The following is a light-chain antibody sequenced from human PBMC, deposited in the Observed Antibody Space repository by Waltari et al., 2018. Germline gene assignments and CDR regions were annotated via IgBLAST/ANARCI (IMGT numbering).Light chain of an antibody. V-gene: IGKV1-9*01. CDR2: AAS. CDR1: QGISSY. J-gene: IGKJ1*01. CDR3: QQLNSFPRT. Sequence: DIQLTQSPSFLSASVGDRVTITCRASQGISSYLAWYQQKPGKAPKLLIYAASTLQGGVPSRFSGSRSGTEFTLTISGLQPEDFAIYFCQQLNSFPRTFGQGTKVAIK.